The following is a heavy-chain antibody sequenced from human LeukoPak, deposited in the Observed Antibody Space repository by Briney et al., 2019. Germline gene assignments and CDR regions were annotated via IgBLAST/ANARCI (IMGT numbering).Heavy chain of an antibody. J-gene: IGHJ4*02. D-gene: IGHD3-22*01. CDR2: SHTSGST. CDR1: GGSISSGSHY. V-gene: IGHV4-61*09. Sequence: PSQTLSLTCTVSGGSISSGSHYWSWIRQPAGKGLEWIGQSHTSGSTNYNPFLKSRVTMSGDTSKNQFPLKLSSVTAADTAVYYCARDAYYYDSSGYRRFDYWGQGTLVTVSS. CDR3: ARDAYYYDSSGYRRFDY.